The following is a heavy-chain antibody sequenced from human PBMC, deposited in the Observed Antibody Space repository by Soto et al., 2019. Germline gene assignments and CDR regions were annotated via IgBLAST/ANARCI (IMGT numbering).Heavy chain of an antibody. D-gene: IGHD7-27*01. V-gene: IGHV3-72*01. CDR2: VKHRPKDFVP. CDR1: GFTFSDYY. CDR3: VRNALGWLAP. Sequence: EIHLVESGGGSVQPGGSLRLSCVASGFTFSDYYMDWVRQAPGKGLEWVARVKHRPKDFVPEYAESVTGRFIISRDDSQKCLFLQMNSLKDEDTAIYYCVRNALGWLAPWGQGTLVTVSS. J-gene: IGHJ5*02.